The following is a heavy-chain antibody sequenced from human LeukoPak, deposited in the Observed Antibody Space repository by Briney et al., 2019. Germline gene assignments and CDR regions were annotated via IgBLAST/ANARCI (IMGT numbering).Heavy chain of an antibody. V-gene: IGHV4-59*11. CDR1: GDSISNHY. J-gene: IGHJ4*02. Sequence: KASETLSLTCTVSGDSISNHYWSWIRQPPGKGLVWIGYIFYSGNTHYNPSLKSRVIMSVDTSKNRFSLRLSSVTPADTAVYYCARDRGEGIVGTFDYWGQGTLVTVSS. CDR3: ARDRGEGIVGTFDY. CDR2: IFYSGNT. D-gene: IGHD1-26*01.